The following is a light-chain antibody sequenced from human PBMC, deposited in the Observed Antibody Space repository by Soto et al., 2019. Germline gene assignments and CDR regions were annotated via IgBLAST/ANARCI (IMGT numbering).Light chain of an antibody. Sequence: EIVLTQSPGTLSLSPGERATLSCRASQSVSSNSLAWYEQKPGQAPRLIIYGASRRAAGIPDSISGSGSGTDFTLTITRLEPEDFVVYYCQQYGSTPWTFGQGTKVDIK. CDR3: QQYGSTPWT. CDR2: GAS. V-gene: IGKV3-20*01. CDR1: QSVSSNS. J-gene: IGKJ1*01.